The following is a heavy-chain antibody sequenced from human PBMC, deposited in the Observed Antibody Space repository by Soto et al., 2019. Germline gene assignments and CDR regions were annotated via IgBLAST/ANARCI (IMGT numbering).Heavy chain of an antibody. CDR1: GYTFNTFG. D-gene: IGHD3-9*01. J-gene: IGHJ5*02. CDR2: ISPYNGHT. CDR3: ARVSWLNNLFAP. Sequence: QVQLVQSGAEVKKPGASVSVSCKASGYTFNTFGISWVRQAPGQGLEWMGWISPYNGHTNYAQKFQGRVTMTTDTSTSTAYMELRSLRSDDTAVYYCARVSWLNNLFAPWGQGTLVTVSS. V-gene: IGHV1-18*01.